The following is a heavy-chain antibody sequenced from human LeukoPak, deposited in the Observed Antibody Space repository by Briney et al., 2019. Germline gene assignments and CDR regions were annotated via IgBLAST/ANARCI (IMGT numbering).Heavy chain of an antibody. Sequence: SETLSLTCAVYGGSFSGYYWSWIRQPPGKGLEWIGEINHSGSTNYNPSLKSRVTISVDTSKNQFSLKLSSVTAADTAVYYCAGHHPRNTVDFWGQGTLVAVSS. CDR2: INHSGST. CDR1: GGSFSGYY. V-gene: IGHV4-34*01. CDR3: AGHHPRNTVDF. J-gene: IGHJ4*02. D-gene: IGHD2/OR15-2a*01.